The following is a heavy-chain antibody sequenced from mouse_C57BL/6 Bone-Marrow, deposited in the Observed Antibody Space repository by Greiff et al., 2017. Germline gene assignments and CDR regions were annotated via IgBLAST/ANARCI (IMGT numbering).Heavy chain of an antibody. D-gene: IGHD2-3*01. CDR3: TYYDGYYVSLAY. CDR2: IYPGNSDT. J-gene: IGHJ3*01. V-gene: IGHV1-5*01. Sequence: EVQLQQSGTVLARPGASVKMSCKTSGYTFTSYWMHWVKQRPGQGLEWIGAIYPGNSDTSYNQKFKGKATLTAVTSASTAYRELSSLAEEYSAVYCCTYYDGYYVSLAYWGQGTLVTVSA. CDR1: GYTFTSYW.